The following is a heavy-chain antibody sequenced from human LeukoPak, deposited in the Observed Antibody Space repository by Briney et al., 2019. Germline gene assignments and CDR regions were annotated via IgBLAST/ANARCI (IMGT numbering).Heavy chain of an antibody. CDR2: IASDSSIT. V-gene: IGHV3-30*04. CDR3: AKERQEGATPFDY. Sequence: GGSLRLSCAASGFTFNAYSMHWVRQAPGKGLEWVAVIASDSSITYYADSVKGRFTVSRDNSKYTLYLQMNSLRGEDTALYYCAKERQEGATPFDYWGQGSLVTVSS. J-gene: IGHJ4*02. D-gene: IGHD1-26*01. CDR1: GFTFNAYS.